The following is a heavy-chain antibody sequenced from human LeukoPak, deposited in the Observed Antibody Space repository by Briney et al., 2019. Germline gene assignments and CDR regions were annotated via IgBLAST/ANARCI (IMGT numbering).Heavy chain of an antibody. D-gene: IGHD2-21*01. J-gene: IGHJ4*02. V-gene: IGHV3-53*01. CDR2: LYSGSTT. Sequence: GGSLRLSCAASKFSVIRNYMSWVRQAPGKGLEWVSALYSGSTTYYADSVKGRFTFSRDNSKNTVYLQMNSLRGEDTAVYYCVRVSAPYPGDSYPGVFDYWGQGSLVTVSS. CDR1: KFSVIRNY. CDR3: VRVSAPYPGDSYPGVFDY.